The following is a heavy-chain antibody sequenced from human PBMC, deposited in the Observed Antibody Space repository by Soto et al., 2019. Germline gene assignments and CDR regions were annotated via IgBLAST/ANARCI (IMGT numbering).Heavy chain of an antibody. CDR2: IVVGSGQT. CDR3: SADRPDIGVGWWV. CDR1: GSGFINSG. D-gene: IGHD2-15*01. V-gene: IGHV1-58*02. J-gene: IGHJ6*02. Sequence: SVKVSCKASGSGFINSGIQWVRQAHGQRLEWIGWIVVGSGQTNYAQKFQERVAITRDTSTGTAYIELSSLRSEDTAVYYCSADRPDIGVGWWVWGQGTTVTAP.